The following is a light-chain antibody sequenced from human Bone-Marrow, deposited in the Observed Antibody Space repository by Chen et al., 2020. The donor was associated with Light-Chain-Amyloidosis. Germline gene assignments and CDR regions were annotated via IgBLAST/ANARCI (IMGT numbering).Light chain of an antibody. Sequence: SYELTQPPSLSVSPGQTARITCSGDDLPTKYAYWYQQKPGQAPVLVIHRDTERPSGISERFSGSSSGTTATLTISGGQAEDEADYHCQSADSSGTDEVIFGGGTKLTVL. CDR3: QSADSSGTDEVI. V-gene: IGLV3-25*03. J-gene: IGLJ2*01. CDR2: RDT. CDR1: DLPTKY.